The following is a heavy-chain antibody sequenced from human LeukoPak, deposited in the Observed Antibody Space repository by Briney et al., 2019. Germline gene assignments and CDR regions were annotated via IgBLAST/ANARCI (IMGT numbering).Heavy chain of an antibody. CDR2: INPYSGDT. J-gene: IGHJ5*02. CDR3: ARVRWQLVTRENWFDP. CDR1: GGTFSTYT. D-gene: IGHD4-23*01. V-gene: IGHV1-2*02. Sequence: GASVKVSCKASGGTFSTYTISWVRQAPGQGLEWMGWINPYSGDTNYAQKFQGRVTLTRDTAISTAYMDLNSLRSDDTGIYYCARVRWQLVTRENWFDPWGQGTLVTVSS.